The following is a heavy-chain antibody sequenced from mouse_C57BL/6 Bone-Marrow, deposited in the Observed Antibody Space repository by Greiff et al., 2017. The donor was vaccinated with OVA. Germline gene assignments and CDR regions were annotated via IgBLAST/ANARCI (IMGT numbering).Heavy chain of an antibody. CDR1: GYTFTSYW. D-gene: IGHD1-1*01. J-gene: IGHJ4*01. CDR2: IHPSDSET. Sequence: QVQLQQPGAELVKPGASVKVSCKASGYTFTSYWMHWVKQRPGQGLEWIGRIHPSDSETNYNQKFKGKATLTVDKSSSTAYMQLSSLTSEDSAVYYCAIEGIYYPMDYWGQGTSVTVSS. CDR3: AIEGIYYPMDY. V-gene: IGHV1-74*01.